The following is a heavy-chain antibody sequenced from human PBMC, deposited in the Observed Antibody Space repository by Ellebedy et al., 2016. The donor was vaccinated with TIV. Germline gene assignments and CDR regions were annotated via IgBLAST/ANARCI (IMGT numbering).Heavy chain of an antibody. D-gene: IGHD3-3*01. J-gene: IGHJ5*02. CDR1: GFSFDGYT. CDR3: ARGVGLKGFLAWPSDVNWLDP. Sequence: GESLKISCAASGFSFDGYTMHWARQAPGKGLEWVSLISWDGGSTNYTDSVKGRFTISRDNSKKSLYLQMNSLRTEDTAFYYCARGVGLKGFLAWPSDVNWLDPWGQGTLVTVSS. CDR2: ISWDGGST. V-gene: IGHV3-43*01.